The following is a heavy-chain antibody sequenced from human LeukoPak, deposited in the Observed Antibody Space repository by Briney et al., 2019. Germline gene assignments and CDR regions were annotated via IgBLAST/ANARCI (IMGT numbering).Heavy chain of an antibody. CDR2: IYSGGST. CDR1: GFTVSSNY. J-gene: IGHJ6*03. D-gene: IGHD3-22*01. Sequence: GGSLRLSCAASGFTVSSNYMSWVRQAPGKGLEWVSVIYSGGSTYYADSVKGRFTISRDNSKNTLYLQMNSLRAEDTAVYYCARGRSGYYLYYYYYYMDVWGKGTTVTISS. V-gene: IGHV3-53*01. CDR3: ARGRSGYYLYYYYYYMDV.